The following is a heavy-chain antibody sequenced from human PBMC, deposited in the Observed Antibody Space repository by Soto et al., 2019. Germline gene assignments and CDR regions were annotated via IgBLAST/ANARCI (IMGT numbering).Heavy chain of an antibody. CDR3: AKDFIYDSDGYYYVSAFDL. CDR2: ISGSGGFI. Sequence: EVQLLESGGGLVQPGGSLRLSCAASGLTFSSHAMSWVRQAPGKGLEWVSGISGSGGFIYYADSVKGRFTISRDNSKNTLHLQMNSLRAEDTAVYYCAKDFIYDSDGYYYVSAFDLWGQGTLVTVSS. D-gene: IGHD3-22*01. CDR1: GLTFSSHA. J-gene: IGHJ3*01. V-gene: IGHV3-23*01.